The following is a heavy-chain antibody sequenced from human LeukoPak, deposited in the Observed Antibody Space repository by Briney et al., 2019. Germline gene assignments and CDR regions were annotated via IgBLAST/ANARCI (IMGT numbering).Heavy chain of an antibody. Sequence: GGSLRLSCAASGFTFSTYTMNWVRQAPGKGLEWVSSITTSSSYIYYADSVKGRFTISRDNSKNTLYLQMNSLRAEDTAVYYCAKRVVSGSGNDYWGQGTLVTVSS. CDR1: GFTFSTYT. CDR3: AKRVVSGSGNDY. J-gene: IGHJ4*02. CDR2: ITTSSSYI. V-gene: IGHV3-21*04. D-gene: IGHD3-10*01.